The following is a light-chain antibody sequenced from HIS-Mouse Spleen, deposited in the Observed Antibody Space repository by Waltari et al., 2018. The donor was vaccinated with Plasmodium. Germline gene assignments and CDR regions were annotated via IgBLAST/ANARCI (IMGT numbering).Light chain of an antibody. CDR2: GVS. CDR1: SSDVGGYNY. J-gene: IGLJ3*02. CDR3: SSYTSSSTRV. V-gene: IGLV2-14*01. Sequence: QSALTQPASVSGSPGQSITISCTGTSSDVGGYNYVSWYQQHPGKAPKHMIYGVSNRRSGVSTRFSGSKSCNTASLTISGLQAEDEADYYCSSYTSSSTRVFGGGTKLTVL.